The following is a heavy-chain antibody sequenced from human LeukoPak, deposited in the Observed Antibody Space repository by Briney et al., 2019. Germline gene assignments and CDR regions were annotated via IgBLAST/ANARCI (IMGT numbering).Heavy chain of an antibody. CDR3: ARPPCSSGWTQYFFDY. D-gene: IGHD6-19*01. CDR2: INPNSGGT. J-gene: IGHJ4*02. Sequence: ASVKVSCKASGYTFTGYYIHWVRQAPGQGLEWMAWINPNSGGTNYAQKFQGRVTMTRDTSISTAYMELSRLTSDDTAVYYCARPPCSSGWTQYFFDYWGQGTLVTVSS. V-gene: IGHV1-2*02. CDR1: GYTFTGYY.